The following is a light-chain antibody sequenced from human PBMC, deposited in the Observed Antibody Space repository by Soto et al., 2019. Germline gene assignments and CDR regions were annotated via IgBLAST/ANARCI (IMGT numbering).Light chain of an antibody. J-gene: IGLJ1*01. CDR2: EVS. Sequence: QSALTQPASVSGSPGQSITISCTGTSSDVGSYNLVSWYQQHPGKAPKLMIYEVSKRPSGVSNRFSGSKSGNTASLTISGLQAEDEADYYCCSYAGISSFPLVFGPGTKVPVL. V-gene: IGLV2-23*02. CDR3: CSYAGISSFPLV. CDR1: SSDVGSYNL.